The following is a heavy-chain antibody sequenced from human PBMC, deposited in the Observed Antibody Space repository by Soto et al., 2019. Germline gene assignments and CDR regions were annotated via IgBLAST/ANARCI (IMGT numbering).Heavy chain of an antibody. D-gene: IGHD2-21*01. CDR1: GITVSSHY. Sequence: EVQLVESGGGLVQPGGSLRLSCAASGITVSSHYMSWVRQAPGKGLEWVSFIYSGGTTHYADSVKGRFTISTDNSKNTLYLQMNSLRAEDTAMYYCARQACGDQCHFDYWGQGTLVTVSS. CDR3: ARQACGDQCHFDY. CDR2: IYSGGTT. J-gene: IGHJ4*02. V-gene: IGHV3-66*04.